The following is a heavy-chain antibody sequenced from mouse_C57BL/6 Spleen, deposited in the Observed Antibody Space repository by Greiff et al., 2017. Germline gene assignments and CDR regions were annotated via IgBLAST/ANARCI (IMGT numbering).Heavy chain of an antibody. CDR2: IRNKANGYTT. J-gene: IGHJ2*01. CDR1: GFTFTDYY. Sequence: EVKLVESGGGLVQPGGSLSLSCAASGFTFTDYYMSWVRQPPGKALEWLGFIRNKANGYTTEYSASVKGRFTISRDNSQSILYLQMNALRAEDSAACYCARSFDYGDCFDYWGQGTTLTVSS. D-gene: IGHD1-1*02. CDR3: ARSFDYGDCFDY. V-gene: IGHV7-3*01.